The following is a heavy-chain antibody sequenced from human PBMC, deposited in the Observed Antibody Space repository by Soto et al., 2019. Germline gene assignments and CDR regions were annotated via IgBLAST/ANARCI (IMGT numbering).Heavy chain of an antibody. V-gene: IGHV3-48*03. Sequence: GGSLRLSCAASGFTFSTYEMNWVRQAPGKGLEWVSYISDSGSSIFYADSVKGRFTISRDNAKNSLYLQMNSLRAEDTAVYYCARIQSGGYWKFDTWGQGTLVTVSS. CDR3: ARIQSGGYWKFDT. D-gene: IGHD1-26*01. CDR1: GFTFSTYE. CDR2: ISDSGSSI. J-gene: IGHJ4*02.